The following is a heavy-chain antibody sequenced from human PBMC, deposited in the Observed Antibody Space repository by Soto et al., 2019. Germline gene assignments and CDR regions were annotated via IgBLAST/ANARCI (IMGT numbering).Heavy chain of an antibody. J-gene: IGHJ2*01. Sequence: QVQLQESGPGLVKPSETLSLTCTVSGGSISSYYWSWIRQPPGKGLEWIGYIYYSGSTNYNPSLKSRVTISVDTSKNQFSLKLSSVTAADTAVYYCARPGYGDYWYFDLWGRGTLVTVSS. CDR2: IYYSGST. D-gene: IGHD4-17*01. V-gene: IGHV4-59*08. CDR3: ARPGYGDYWYFDL. CDR1: GGSISSYY.